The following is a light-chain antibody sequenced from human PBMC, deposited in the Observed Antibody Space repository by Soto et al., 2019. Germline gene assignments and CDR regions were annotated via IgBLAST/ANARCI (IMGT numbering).Light chain of an antibody. J-gene: IGKJ2*01. Sequence: DIVMTQSPDSLAVSLGERAIINCKSSQSVLYSSNNKNYLAWYQQKPGQPPKLLIYWASTRESGVPDRFSGSGSGTDFTLTISSLQAKDVAVYYCQQYYSTPYTFGQGTKLEIK. CDR2: WAS. CDR1: QSVLYSSNNKNY. V-gene: IGKV4-1*01. CDR3: QQYYSTPYT.